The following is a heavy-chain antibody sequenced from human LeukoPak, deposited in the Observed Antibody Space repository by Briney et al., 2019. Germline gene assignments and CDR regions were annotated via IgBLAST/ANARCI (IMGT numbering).Heavy chain of an antibody. CDR1: GYTFTGYY. D-gene: IGHD6-19*01. J-gene: IGHJ1*01. CDR2: INPNSGGT. V-gene: IGHV1-2*06. CDR3: ARPEVQWLGQYEYFQH. Sequence: ASVKVSCKASGYTFTGYYMHWVRQAPGQGLEWMGRINPNSGGTNYAQKSQGRVTMTRDTSISTAYMELSRLRFDDTAVYYCARPEVQWLGQYEYFQHWGQGTLVTVSS.